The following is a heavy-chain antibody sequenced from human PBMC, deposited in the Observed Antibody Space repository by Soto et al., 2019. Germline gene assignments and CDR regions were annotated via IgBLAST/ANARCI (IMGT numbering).Heavy chain of an antibody. J-gene: IGHJ2*01. Sequence: GSGPTLVNPTQTLTLTCTFSGFSLRTSGEGVGWIRQPPGKALEWLALVYWDDDKRYSPSLRSRLTVTKDTSKNQVVLTMTNVDPVDTATYYCAHRLGYCSGGSCYWYFSLWGRGTLVTVSS. CDR3: AHRLGYCSGGSCYWYFSL. CDR1: GFSLRTSGEG. CDR2: VYWDDDK. D-gene: IGHD2-15*01. V-gene: IGHV2-5*02.